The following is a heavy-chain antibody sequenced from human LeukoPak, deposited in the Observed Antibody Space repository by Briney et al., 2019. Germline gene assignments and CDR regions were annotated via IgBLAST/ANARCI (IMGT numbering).Heavy chain of an antibody. CDR1: GGSISSGDYY. D-gene: IGHD6-13*01. J-gene: IGHJ4*02. CDR2: IYYSGST. CDR3: ARGRSSSWYSDYFDY. Sequence: SETLSLTCTVSGGSISSGDYYWSWIRQPPGKGLEWIGYIYYSGSTYYNQSLKSRVTISVDTSKNQFSLKLSSVTAADTAVYYCARGRSSSWYSDYFDYWGQGTLVTVSS. V-gene: IGHV4-30-4*01.